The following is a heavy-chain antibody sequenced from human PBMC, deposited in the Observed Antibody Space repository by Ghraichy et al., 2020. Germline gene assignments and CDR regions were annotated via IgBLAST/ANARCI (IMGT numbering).Heavy chain of an antibody. V-gene: IGHV4-39*01. CDR3: ARQPIEWLVLTNWFDP. CDR2: IYYSGST. J-gene: IGHJ5*02. Sequence: SETLSLTCTVSGGSISSSSYYWGWIRQPPGKGLEWIGSIYYSGSTYYNPSLKSRVTISVDTSKNQFSLKLSSVTAADTAVYYCARQPIEWLVLTNWFDPWGQGTLVTVSS. D-gene: IGHD6-19*01. CDR1: GGSISSSSYY.